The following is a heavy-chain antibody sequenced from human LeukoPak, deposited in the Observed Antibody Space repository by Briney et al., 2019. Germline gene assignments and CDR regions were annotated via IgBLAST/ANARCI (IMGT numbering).Heavy chain of an antibody. CDR3: MDV. Sequence: PGGSLRLSCSSYGFTFGDHAMSWVRQAPGKGLEWVGFIRSRAYGGTTEYAASVKSRFSISRDDSKGIAYLQMNSLKIEDTAVYYWMDVWGQGTTVIVSS. CDR2: IRSRAYGGTT. V-gene: IGHV3-49*04. CDR1: GFTFGDHA. J-gene: IGHJ6*02.